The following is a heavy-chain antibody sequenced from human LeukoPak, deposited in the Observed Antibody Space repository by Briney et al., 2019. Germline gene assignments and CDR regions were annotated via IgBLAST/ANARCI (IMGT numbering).Heavy chain of an antibody. J-gene: IGHJ4*02. CDR3: AKDDDFWSGPDY. CDR2: ISGSGGGT. V-gene: IGHV3-23*01. Sequence: GGSLRLSCAASGFTFSSYAMSWVRQAPGKGLEWVSAISGSGGGTYYADSVKGRFTISRDNSKNTLYLQMNSLRAEDTAVYYCAKDDDFWSGPDYWGQGTLVTVSS. D-gene: IGHD3-3*01. CDR1: GFTFSSYA.